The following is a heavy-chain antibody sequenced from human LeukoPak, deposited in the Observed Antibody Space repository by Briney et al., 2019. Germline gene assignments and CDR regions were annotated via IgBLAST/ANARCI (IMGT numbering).Heavy chain of an antibody. V-gene: IGHV1-2*02. D-gene: IGHD6-19*01. Sequence: SVKVSCKASGYTFTGYYMHWVRQAPGQGLEWMGWINPNSGGTNYAQKFQGRVTMTRDTSISTAYMELSRLRSDDTAVYYCARDRRSGWYYYYYGMDVWGQGTTVTVSS. CDR3: ARDRRSGWYYYYYGMDV. CDR2: INPNSGGT. J-gene: IGHJ6*02. CDR1: GYTFTGYY.